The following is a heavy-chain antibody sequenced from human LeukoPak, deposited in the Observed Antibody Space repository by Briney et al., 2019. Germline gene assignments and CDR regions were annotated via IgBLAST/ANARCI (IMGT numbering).Heavy chain of an antibody. V-gene: IGHV4-59*02. Sequence: SATLSLTCTVPGGSGSSDSWSWIRQPPGQGLEWLGYISYIGSTSYNPSLNGQVTISVDPSKLTFSMKLRSVTAADTAMYFCPRRTRSFSYTYGDAYYYYYMDAWGKGTTVIAS. CDR2: ISYIGST. J-gene: IGHJ6*03. D-gene: IGHD5-18*01. CDR1: GGSGSSDS. CDR3: PRRTRSFSYTYGDAYYYYYMDA.